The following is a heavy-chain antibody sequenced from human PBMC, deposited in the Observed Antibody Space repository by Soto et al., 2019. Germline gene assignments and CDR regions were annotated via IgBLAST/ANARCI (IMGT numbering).Heavy chain of an antibody. CDR1: GGSISSYY. V-gene: IGHV4-59*08. D-gene: IGHD5-12*01. CDR3: ARLRGYSGYDKFDY. CDR2: IYYSGST. J-gene: IGHJ4*02. Sequence: QVQLQESGPGLVKPSETLSLTCTVSGGSISSYYWSWIRQPPGKGLEWIGYIYYSGSTNYNPSLKSRVTXSVXTXRNQFSLKLSSVTAADTAVYYCARLRGYSGYDKFDYWGQGTLVTVSS.